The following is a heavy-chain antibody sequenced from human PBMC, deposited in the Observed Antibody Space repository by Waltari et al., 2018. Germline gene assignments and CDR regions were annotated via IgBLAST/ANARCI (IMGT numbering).Heavy chain of an antibody. CDR1: GGSISSYS. CDR2: IYYSGST. V-gene: IGHV4-59*01. CDR3: AREGGGYYDSSGYYY. J-gene: IGHJ4*02. Sequence: QVQLQESGPGLVKPSETLSLTCTVSGGSISSYSWRWIRQPPGKGVEWIGYIYYSGSTNYNPSLKSRVTISVDTSKNQFSLKLSSVTAADTAVYYCAREGGGYYDSSGYYYWGQGTLVTVSS. D-gene: IGHD3-22*01.